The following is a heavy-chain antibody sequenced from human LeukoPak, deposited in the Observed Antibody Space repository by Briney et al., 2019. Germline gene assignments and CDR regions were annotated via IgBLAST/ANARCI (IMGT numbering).Heavy chain of an antibody. J-gene: IGHJ4*02. V-gene: IGHV4-4*07. CDR1: GGSISNYY. Sequence: SETLSLTCTVSGGSISNYYWNWIRQPAGKGLEWIGRIYSSGSTNYNPSLKSRVTMSVDTSKNQISLKLSSVTAADTAVYYCAREPGSTWGLDDWGQGTLVTVS. CDR2: IYSSGST. CDR3: AREPGSTWGLDD. D-gene: IGHD1-1*01.